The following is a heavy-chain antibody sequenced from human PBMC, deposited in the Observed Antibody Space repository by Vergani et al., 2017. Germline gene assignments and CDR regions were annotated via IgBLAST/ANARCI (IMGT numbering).Heavy chain of an antibody. D-gene: IGHD3-22*01. V-gene: IGHV1-18*04. J-gene: IGHJ6*02. CDR1: GYTFTSYG. CDR3: ARCIVESSGYLVYYYGMDF. Sequence: QVQLVQSGAEVKKPGASVKVSCKASGYTFTSYGISWVRQAPGQGLEWMGWIRGNNGNTNYAKKLQGRVTMTTDTSTSTAYMELRSLRSDDTAVYYCARCIVESSGYLVYYYGMDFWGQGTTVTVAS. CDR2: IRGNNGNT.